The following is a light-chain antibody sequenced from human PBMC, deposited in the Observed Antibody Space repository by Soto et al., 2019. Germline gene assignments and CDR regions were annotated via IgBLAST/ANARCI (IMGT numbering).Light chain of an antibody. Sequence: DIQMTQSPSTLSASVGDRVTITCRDSQSISSWLAWYQQKPGKAPNLLIYKASSIESGVPSRFSGSGSGTEFTLTISSLQPDDLATYYCQQYYSYPFTFGPGTKVEIK. CDR3: QQYYSYPFT. J-gene: IGKJ3*01. V-gene: IGKV1-5*03. CDR1: QSISSW. CDR2: KAS.